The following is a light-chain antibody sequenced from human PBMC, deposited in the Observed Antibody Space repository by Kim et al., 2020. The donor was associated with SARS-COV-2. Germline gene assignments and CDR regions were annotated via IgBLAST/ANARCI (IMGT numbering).Light chain of an antibody. Sequence: PDAISGRSSQSRAQRDGNTVLSWLQQRPGQSPRLLIDKISNRISGAPGRCSGSGAGLDFTLKISRVEAEDVGVYYCEEATHVPHRFGQGTKLEI. CDR2: KIS. V-gene: IGKV2-24*01. CDR1: QSRAQRDGNTV. J-gene: IGKJ2*03. CDR3: EEATHVPHR.